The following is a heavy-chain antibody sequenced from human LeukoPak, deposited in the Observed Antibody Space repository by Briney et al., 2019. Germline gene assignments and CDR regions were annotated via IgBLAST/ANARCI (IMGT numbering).Heavy chain of an antibody. CDR1: GGSISSYY. CDR3: AREKRGYLYYFDY. V-gene: IGHV4-59*01. Sequence: PSETLSLTCTVSGGSISSYYWSWIRQPPGKGLEWIGCIYYSGSTNYNPSLKSRVTISVDTSKNQFSLKLSSVTAADTAVYYCAREKRGYLYYFDYWGQGTLVTVSS. J-gene: IGHJ4*02. CDR2: IYYSGST. D-gene: IGHD5-18*01.